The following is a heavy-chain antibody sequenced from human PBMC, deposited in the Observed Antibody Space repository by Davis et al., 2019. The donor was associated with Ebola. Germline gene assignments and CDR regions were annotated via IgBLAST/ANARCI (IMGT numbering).Heavy chain of an antibody. CDR3: ARDYQIFGVVNAAGNYYYYGMDV. CDR1: GYTFTSYY. D-gene: IGHD3-3*01. V-gene: IGHV1-8*02. CDR2: MNPNSGNT. J-gene: IGHJ6*02. Sequence: AASVKVSCKASGYTFTSYYMHWVRQAPGQGLEWMGWMNPNSGNTGYAQKFQGRVTMTRENSMSTAYMELSSLRSEDTAVYYCARDYQIFGVVNAAGNYYYYGMDVWGQGTTVTVSS.